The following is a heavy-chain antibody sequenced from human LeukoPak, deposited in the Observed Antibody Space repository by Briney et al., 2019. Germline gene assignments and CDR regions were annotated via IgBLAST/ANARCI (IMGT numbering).Heavy chain of an antibody. D-gene: IGHD5-12*01. Sequence: PGGSLRLSCTAAGFSLSMYWMSWVRQAPGKGLEWVANIRSDGVEEYYVDSVRGRFTISTDTAKNTLYLQMNSLRADDTAMYYCAREFTGYGNTDYWGQGALVTVSS. V-gene: IGHV3-7*03. CDR3: AREFTGYGNTDY. J-gene: IGHJ4*02. CDR1: GFSLSMYW. CDR2: IRSDGVEE.